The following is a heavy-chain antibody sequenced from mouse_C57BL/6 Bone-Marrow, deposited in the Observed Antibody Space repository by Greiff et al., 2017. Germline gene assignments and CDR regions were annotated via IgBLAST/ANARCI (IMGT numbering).Heavy chain of an antibody. V-gene: IGHV14-4*01. CDR3: TVDSSGPAWFAY. J-gene: IGHJ3*01. D-gene: IGHD3-2*02. Sequence: EVQLQQSGAELVRPGASVKLSCTASGFNIKDDYMHWVKQRPEQGLEWIGWIDPENGDTEYASKFQGKATITADTSSNTAYLQLSSLTPEDTAVYYCTVDSSGPAWFAYWGQGTLVTVSA. CDR1: GFNIKDDY. CDR2: IDPENGDT.